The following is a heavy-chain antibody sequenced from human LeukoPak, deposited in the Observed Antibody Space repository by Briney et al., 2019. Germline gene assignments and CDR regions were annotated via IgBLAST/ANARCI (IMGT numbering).Heavy chain of an antibody. D-gene: IGHD3-22*01. J-gene: IGHJ4*02. Sequence: PGGSLRLSCAVSGFTFSSYWMNWVRQAPGKGLEWVANIKRDGSEKYYVGSVKGRFTISRDNAKDSLYLQMNSLRAEDTAVYYCARDLPKKTYYYDSSGYYRWGQGTLVTVSS. CDR2: IKRDGSEK. CDR1: GFTFSSYW. V-gene: IGHV3-7*01. CDR3: ARDLPKKTYYYDSSGYYR.